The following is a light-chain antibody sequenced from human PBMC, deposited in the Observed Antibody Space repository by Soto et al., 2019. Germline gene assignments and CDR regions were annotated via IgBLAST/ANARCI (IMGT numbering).Light chain of an antibody. Sequence: EIVLTQSPGTLSLSPGERATLSCRASQSVSSSYLAWYKQRAGQAPRLLIYGASSRATGIPDRFSGSGSGRGFTLTIISLDDEDYGVDYCQQYGRSPQTFCQVTKVDIK. J-gene: IGKJ1*01. CDR2: GAS. CDR3: QQYGRSPQT. CDR1: QSVSSSY. V-gene: IGKV3-20*01.